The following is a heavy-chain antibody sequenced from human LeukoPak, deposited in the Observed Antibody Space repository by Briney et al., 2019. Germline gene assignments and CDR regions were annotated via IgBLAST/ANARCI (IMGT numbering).Heavy chain of an antibody. CDR2: ISSSGSTI. CDR3: ARRGTAMGYFDY. Sequence: GGSLRLSCAASGFTFSSYEMNWVRQAPGKGLEWVSYISSSGSTICYADSVKGRFTISRDNAKNSLYLQMNSLRAEDTAVYYCARRGTAMGYFDYWGQGTLVTVSS. V-gene: IGHV3-48*03. J-gene: IGHJ4*02. CDR1: GFTFSSYE. D-gene: IGHD5-18*01.